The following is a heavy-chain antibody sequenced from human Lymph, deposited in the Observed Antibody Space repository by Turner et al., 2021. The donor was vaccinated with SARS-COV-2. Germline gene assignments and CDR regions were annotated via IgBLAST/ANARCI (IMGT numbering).Heavy chain of an antibody. CDR1: GFTFSSHG. J-gene: IGHJ4*02. CDR2: IWYDGRNK. Sequence: QVQQVASGGGVVQPGRSLRLSCAASGFTFSSHGMHWVRQAPGKGLEWVAVIWYDGRNKYQADSVKGRFTISRDNSKNTLYLQMNSLRAEDTAVYYCAREGVVGATSGLDYWGQGTLVTVSS. D-gene: IGHD1-26*01. CDR3: AREGVVGATSGLDY. V-gene: IGHV3-33*01.